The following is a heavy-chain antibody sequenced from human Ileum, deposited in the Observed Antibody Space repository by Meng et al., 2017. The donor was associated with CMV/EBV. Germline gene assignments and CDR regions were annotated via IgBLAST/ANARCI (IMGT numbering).Heavy chain of an antibody. CDR3: ARESAAAGRGEDY. Sequence: VQLQESALVLLKPSETLSVTCSVSGDSISNYYWTWIRQHAGKGLEWIGRIYTSGSTNYTPSLKSRVTMSVDTSKNQFSLKLTSVTAADTAVYFCARESAAAGRGEDYWGQGTLVTVSS. D-gene: IGHD6-13*01. CDR2: IYTSGST. CDR1: GDSISNYY. J-gene: IGHJ4*02. V-gene: IGHV4-4*07.